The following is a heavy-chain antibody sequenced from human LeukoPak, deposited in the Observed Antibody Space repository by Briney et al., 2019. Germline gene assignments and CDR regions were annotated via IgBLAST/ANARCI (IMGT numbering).Heavy chain of an antibody. J-gene: IGHJ6*03. V-gene: IGHV4-4*07. CDR1: GGSISSYY. CDR3: ARQAAAGRNYYYYMDV. CDR2: IYTSGST. D-gene: IGHD6-13*01. Sequence: SETLSLTCTVSGGSISSYYWSWIRQPAGKGLEWTGRIYTSGSTNYNPSLKSRVTMSVDTSKNQFSLKLSSVTAADTAVYYCARQAAAGRNYYYYMDVWGKGTTVTVSS.